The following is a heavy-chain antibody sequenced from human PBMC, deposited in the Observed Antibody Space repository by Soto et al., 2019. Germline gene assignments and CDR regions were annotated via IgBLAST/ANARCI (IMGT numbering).Heavy chain of an antibody. V-gene: IGHV1-69*01. CDR2: IIPIFGTA. CDR1: GGPFSSYA. Sequence: QVQLVQSGAEVKKPGSSVKVSCKASGGPFSSYAISWVRQAPGQGLEWMGGIIPIFGTANYAQKFQGRVTITADESTSTAYMELSSLRSEDTAVYYCARLGYCSSTSCHNYYYYYGMDVWGQGTTVTVSS. D-gene: IGHD2-2*01. CDR3: ARLGYCSSTSCHNYYYYYGMDV. J-gene: IGHJ6*02.